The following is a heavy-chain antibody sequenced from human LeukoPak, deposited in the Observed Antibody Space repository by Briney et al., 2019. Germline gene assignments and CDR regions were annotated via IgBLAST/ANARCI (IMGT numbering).Heavy chain of an antibody. CDR1: GFTFSNYA. CDR2: IVGSGGST. CDR3: AKWGDYDILTGYYDSDY. D-gene: IGHD3-9*01. J-gene: IGHJ4*02. V-gene: IGHV3-23*01. Sequence: GGSLRLSCAASGFTFSNYAMSWVRQAPGKGLEWVSAIVGSGGSTYYADSVKGRFTISRDNPKNTLYMQMNSLRAEDTAVYYCAKWGDYDILTGYYDSDYWGQGTLVTVSS.